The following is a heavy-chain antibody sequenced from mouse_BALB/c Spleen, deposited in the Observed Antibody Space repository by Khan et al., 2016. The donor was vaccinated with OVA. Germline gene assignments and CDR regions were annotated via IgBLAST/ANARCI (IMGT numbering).Heavy chain of an antibody. CDR3: ATNWDGAY. D-gene: IGHD4-1*01. Sequence: QIQLVQSGPELKKPGETVRISCKASGYTFTTAGMQWVQKMPGKGLKWIGWINTHSGVPKYAEDFKGRFAFSLETSASTVYLQISNLKNEDTATYFCATNWDGAYWGQGTLVTVSA. CDR1: GYTFTTAG. V-gene: IGHV9-4*02. J-gene: IGHJ3*01. CDR2: INTHSGVP.